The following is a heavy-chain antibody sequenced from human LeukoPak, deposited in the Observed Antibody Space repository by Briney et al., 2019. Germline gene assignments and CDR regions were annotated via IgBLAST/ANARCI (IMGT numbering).Heavy chain of an antibody. D-gene: IGHD6-19*01. Sequence: SQTLSLTCTVAGGSISSYYRSWIRQPPGKGLEWIGYIYCSGSTNYNPSLKSRVTISVDTSKNQFSLKLSSVTAADTAVYYCARHGYSSGSLAWFDPWGQGTQVTVSS. CDR1: GGSISSYY. J-gene: IGHJ5*02. CDR2: IYCSGST. CDR3: ARHGYSSGSLAWFDP. V-gene: IGHV4-59*01.